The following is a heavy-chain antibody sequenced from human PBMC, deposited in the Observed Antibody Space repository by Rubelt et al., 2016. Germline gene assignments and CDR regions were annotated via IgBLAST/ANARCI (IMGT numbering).Heavy chain of an antibody. CDR1: GFTFSSYA. CDR3: VRGGADLYYYGMDV. Sequence: SCAASGFTFSSYAMTWVRQVPGKGLEWVSGISGSGGSTYNADSVKGRLTISRDNSKNTLYLQMNSLRAEDTAVYYCVRGGADLYYYGMDVWGQGTTVTVSS. J-gene: IGHJ6*02. CDR2: ISGSGGST. V-gene: IGHV3-23*01. D-gene: IGHD3-16*01.